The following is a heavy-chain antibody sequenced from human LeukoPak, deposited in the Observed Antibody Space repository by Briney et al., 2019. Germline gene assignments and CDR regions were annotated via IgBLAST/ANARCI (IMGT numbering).Heavy chain of an antibody. J-gene: IGHJ4*02. CDR3: AKGYSGSYSYFDY. Sequence: GGSLRLSCAASGFTFDDYAMHWVRQAPGKGLEWVSGISWSSGSIGYADSVKGRFTISRDNAKNSLYLQMNSLRAEDTALYYCAKGYSGSYSYFDYWGQGTLVTVSS. D-gene: IGHD1-26*01. V-gene: IGHV3-9*01. CDR1: GFTFDDYA. CDR2: ISWSSGSI.